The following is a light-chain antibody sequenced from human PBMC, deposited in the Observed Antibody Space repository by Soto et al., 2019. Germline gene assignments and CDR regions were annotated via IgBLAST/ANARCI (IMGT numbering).Light chain of an antibody. CDR1: RSISSW. CDR3: QQYNSYSTFGPAT. V-gene: IGKV1-5*03. Sequence: DIQMTQSPSTLSASVGDRVTITCRASRSISSWLAWYQQKPGKAPKLLIYSASDLESGVPSRFSGSGFGTEFTPTITSLQPDDFATYYCQQYNSYSTFGPATFGQGTKVDIK. J-gene: IGKJ1*01. CDR2: SAS.